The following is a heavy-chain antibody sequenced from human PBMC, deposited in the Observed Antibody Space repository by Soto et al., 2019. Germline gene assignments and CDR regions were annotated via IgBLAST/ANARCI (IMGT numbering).Heavy chain of an antibody. J-gene: IGHJ3*02. D-gene: IGHD2-15*01. V-gene: IGHV5-51*01. CDR1: GYSFTSYW. CDR2: IYPGDSDT. Sequence: GESLKISCKGSGYSFTSYWIGWVRQMPGKGLEWMGIIYPGDSDTRYSPSFQGQVTVSADKSISTAYLQWSSLKASDTAMYYCARLAIVVVVAATPDAFDIWGQGTMVTVSS. CDR3: ARLAIVVVVAATPDAFDI.